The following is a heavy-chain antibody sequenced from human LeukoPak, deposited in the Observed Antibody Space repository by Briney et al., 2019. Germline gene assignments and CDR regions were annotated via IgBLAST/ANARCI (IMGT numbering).Heavy chain of an antibody. J-gene: IGHJ4*02. V-gene: IGHV1-46*01. CDR2: IYPRDGST. CDR1: GYTFTSNY. CDR3: ARDQEGFDY. Sequence: ASVKVSCKASGYTFTSNYIHWVRQAPGQGLEWMGMIYPRDGSTSYAQKFQGRVTVTRDTSTSTVHMELSGLRSEDTAVYYCARDQEGFDYWGQGALVTVSS.